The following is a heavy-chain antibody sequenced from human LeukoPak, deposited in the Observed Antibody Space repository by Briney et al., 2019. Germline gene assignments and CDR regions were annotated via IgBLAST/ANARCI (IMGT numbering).Heavy chain of an antibody. CDR1: GFIVTNNY. V-gene: IGHV3-66*01. Sequence: GGSLRLSCTASGFIVTNNYINWVRQAPGKGLEWVSLVYSGGSTYYADSVKGRFTISRDNSKNMVYLQMNSPRAEDTAMYYCARDPPAVLIDTYGWGQGTLVTVSS. CDR2: VYSGGST. D-gene: IGHD2-8*01. J-gene: IGHJ4*02. CDR3: ARDPPAVLIDTYG.